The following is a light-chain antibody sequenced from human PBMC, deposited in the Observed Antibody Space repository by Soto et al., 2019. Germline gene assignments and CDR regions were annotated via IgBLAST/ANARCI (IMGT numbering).Light chain of an antibody. Sequence: NFMLAQPHSVSESPGKTVTISCTRSSGSITSNFVQWYQQRPGGSLTSLIYGNNQRFSGVPDRFSGSIDSSSNSASLTISGLRTEDEADYYCQSYDTTSWVFGGGTKLTVL. CDR3: QSYDTTSWV. V-gene: IGLV6-57*01. J-gene: IGLJ3*02. CDR1: SGSITSNF. CDR2: GNN.